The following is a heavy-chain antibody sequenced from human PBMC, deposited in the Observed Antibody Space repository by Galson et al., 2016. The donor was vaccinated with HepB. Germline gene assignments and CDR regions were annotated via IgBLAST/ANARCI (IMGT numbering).Heavy chain of an antibody. J-gene: IGHJ3*01. CDR3: ARDLPEETAGALDV. CDR2: VTKTGITT. Sequence: SLRLSCAASGFTFTNYGMSWVRQAPGKGLEWVTAVTKTGITTHYADSARGRFIISRDNSKNTLYLQINSLRAADTAVYYCARDLPEETAGALDVWGQGTMVTVSS. V-gene: IGHV3-23*01. D-gene: IGHD1-14*01. CDR1: GFTFTNYG.